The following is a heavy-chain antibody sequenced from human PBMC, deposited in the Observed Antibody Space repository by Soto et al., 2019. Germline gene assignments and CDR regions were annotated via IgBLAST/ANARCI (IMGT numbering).Heavy chain of an antibody. CDR2: ISAYNGNT. CDR3: VSWTATKAFYGMDV. CDR1: GYTFTSYG. D-gene: IGHD2-21*02. V-gene: IGHV1-18*01. J-gene: IGHJ6*02. Sequence: ASVKVSCKASGYTFTSYGISWVRQAPGQGLEWMGWISAYNGNTNYAQKLQGRVTMTTDTSTSTAYMELRSLRSDDTAVYYCVSWTATKAFYGMDVWGQGTTVTVSS.